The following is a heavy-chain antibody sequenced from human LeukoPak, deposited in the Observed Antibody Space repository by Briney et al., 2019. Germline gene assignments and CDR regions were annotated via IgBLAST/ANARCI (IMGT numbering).Heavy chain of an antibody. V-gene: IGHV4-34*01. J-gene: IGHJ4*02. CDR2: VHPHGIF. Sequence: SETLSLTCAVYGGSCDDYYCSWIRQPPGKGLEWIGEVHPHGIFYYNSSLMSRVTISIDTSKTQSSLRLTSVTAADTAFYYCARGRDRSKAGDHWGQGSLVTVSS. CDR3: ARGRDRSKAGDH. D-gene: IGHD5-24*01. CDR1: GGSCDDYY.